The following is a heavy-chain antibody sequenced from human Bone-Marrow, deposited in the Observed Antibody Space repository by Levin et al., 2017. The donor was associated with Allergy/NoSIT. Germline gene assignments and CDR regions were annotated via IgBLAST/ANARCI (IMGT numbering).Heavy chain of an antibody. J-gene: IGHJ4*02. CDR3: TSVRAGY. CDR2: INSDGSTT. V-gene: IGHV3-74*01. CDR1: GFTFSSYW. Sequence: PGGSLRLSCAASGFTFSSYWMYWVRQAPGKGLAWVSRINSDGSTTNYADSVKGRFTISRDNAKNTLYLQMNSLRAEDTAVYYCTSVRAGYWGQGTLVTVSS.